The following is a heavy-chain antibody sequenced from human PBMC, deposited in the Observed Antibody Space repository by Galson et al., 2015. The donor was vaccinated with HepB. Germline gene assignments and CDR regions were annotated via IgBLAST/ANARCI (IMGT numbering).Heavy chain of an antibody. D-gene: IGHD3-9*01. Sequence: CAISGDSVSSNSAAWNWIRQSPSRGLEWLGRTYYRSKWYNDYAVSVKSRITINPDTSKNQFSLQLNSVTPEDTAVYYCARSSRVLRYFDWLSDFDYWGQGTLVTVSS. V-gene: IGHV6-1*01. CDR3: ARSSRVLRYFDWLSDFDY. CDR1: GDSVSSNSAA. CDR2: TYYRSKWYN. J-gene: IGHJ4*02.